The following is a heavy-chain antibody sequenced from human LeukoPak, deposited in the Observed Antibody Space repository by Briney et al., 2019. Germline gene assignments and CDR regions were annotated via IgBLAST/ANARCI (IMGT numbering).Heavy chain of an antibody. J-gene: IGHJ5*02. D-gene: IGHD2-21*01. V-gene: IGHV4-4*07. Sequence: SETLSLTCTVSGGSISSYYWTWIRQPDGKGPEWIGRIHASGSTNYNPSFRSRVNMSVDTSKNQFSLRLNSVTAADTAVYYCARVGDPRYSWFDPWGQGTLVAVSS. CDR3: ARVGDPRYSWFDP. CDR1: GGSISSYY. CDR2: IHASGST.